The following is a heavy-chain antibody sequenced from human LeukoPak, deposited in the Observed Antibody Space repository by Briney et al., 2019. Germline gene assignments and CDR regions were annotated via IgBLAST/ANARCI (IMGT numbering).Heavy chain of an antibody. CDR3: ARDLLRYYDSSGYYYYYYMDV. CDR1: GGSISSSSYY. D-gene: IGHD3-22*01. J-gene: IGHJ6*03. V-gene: IGHV4-39*02. CDR2: IYYSGST. Sequence: SETLSLTCTVSGGSISSSSYYWGWIRQPPGKGLEWIGSIYYSGSTYYNPSLKSRVTISVDTSKNQFSLKLSSVTAADTAVYYCARDLLRYYDSSGYYYYYYMDVWGKGTTVTVSS.